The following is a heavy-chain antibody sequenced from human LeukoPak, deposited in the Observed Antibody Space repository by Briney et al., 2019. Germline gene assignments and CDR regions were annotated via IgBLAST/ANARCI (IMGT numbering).Heavy chain of an antibody. V-gene: IGHV4-59*01. CDR3: AREPQYDILTGPNDAFDI. D-gene: IGHD3-9*01. CDR1: GGSISSYY. CDR2: IYYSGST. Sequence: SETLSLTCTVSGGSISSYYWSWIRQPPGKVLEWIGYIYYSGSTNYNPSLKSRVTISVDTSKNQFSLKLSSVTAADTALYYFAREPQYDILTGPNDAFDIWGQGTMVTVSS. J-gene: IGHJ3*02.